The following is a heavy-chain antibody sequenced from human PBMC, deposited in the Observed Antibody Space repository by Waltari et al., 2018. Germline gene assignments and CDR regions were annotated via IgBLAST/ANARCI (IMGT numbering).Heavy chain of an antibody. V-gene: IGHV4-4*02. CDR3: ARDRGRGLYLDV. D-gene: IGHD2-15*01. Sequence: QLQESGPGLVKPSGTLSPSCAVSGDPVTSANWWSWVRQSPQRGLEWIGQVLSTGKTNYSPSFASRVTMSLDASNNQFSLKVTSATAADTAVYYCARDRGRGLYLDVWGPGTLVTVSP. CDR2: VLSTGKT. CDR1: GDPVTSANW. J-gene: IGHJ4*02.